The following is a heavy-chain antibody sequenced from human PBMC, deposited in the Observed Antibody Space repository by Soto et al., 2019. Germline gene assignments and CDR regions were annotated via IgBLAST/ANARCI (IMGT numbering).Heavy chain of an antibody. D-gene: IGHD1-1*01. CDR3: ARSTLVVLNYFES. Sequence: QVQLVQSGTEVKKPGSSVKVSCKASGGTFRNYPINWVRQAPGQGLEWMGSIFPLTDIPDYAQNFQARLTISAHKSTSTAYMELSGLTSDDTAMYFCARSTLVVLNYFESWGQGTLVTVYS. V-gene: IGHV1-69*02. J-gene: IGHJ4*02. CDR2: IFPLTDIP. CDR1: GGTFRNYP.